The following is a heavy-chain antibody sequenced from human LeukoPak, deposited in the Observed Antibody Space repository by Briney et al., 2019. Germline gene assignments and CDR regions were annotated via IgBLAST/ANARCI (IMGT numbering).Heavy chain of an antibody. V-gene: IGHV1-8*01. CDR1: GYTLTSYD. CDR2: MNPNSGNT. J-gene: IGHJ4*02. D-gene: IGHD7-27*01. CDR3: ARRLPGDVGLAGF. Sequence: ASVKVSCKASGYTLTSYDINWVRQATGQGLEWMGWMNPNSGNTGYAQKFQGRITMTRNTSISTAYMELSSLKPEDTAVYYCARRLPGDVGLAGFWGQGTLVTVSS.